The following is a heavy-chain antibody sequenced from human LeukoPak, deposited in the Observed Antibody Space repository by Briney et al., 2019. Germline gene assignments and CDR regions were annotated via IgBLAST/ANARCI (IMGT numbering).Heavy chain of an antibody. Sequence: ETLSLTCTVSGGSISSYYWSWIRQPAGKGLGWIGRIHSTGSTNYNPSLMSRVTMSVDTSKKQFSLKLTSVTAADTAVYFCARGVGSFGDDPRDALDIWGQGTMVTVSS. CDR3: ARGVGSFGDDPRDALDI. CDR1: GGSISSYY. V-gene: IGHV4-4*07. CDR2: IHSTGST. D-gene: IGHD4-17*01. J-gene: IGHJ3*02.